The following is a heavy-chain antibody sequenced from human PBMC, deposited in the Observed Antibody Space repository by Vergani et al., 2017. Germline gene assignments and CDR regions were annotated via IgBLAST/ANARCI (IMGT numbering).Heavy chain of an antibody. CDR1: GYSFTSYW. D-gene: IGHD2-15*01. CDR2: IYPGDSAT. CDR3: ALSAGYCSGGSCYSGFYYYGMDV. Sequence: EVQLVQSGAEVKKPGESLKISCKGSGYSFTSYWIGWVRQMPGKGLEWMGIIYPGDSATRYSPSFQGQVTISADKSISTAYLQWSSLKASDTAMYYCALSAGYCSGGSCYSGFYYYGMDVWGQGTTVTVSS. V-gene: IGHV5-51*01. J-gene: IGHJ6*02.